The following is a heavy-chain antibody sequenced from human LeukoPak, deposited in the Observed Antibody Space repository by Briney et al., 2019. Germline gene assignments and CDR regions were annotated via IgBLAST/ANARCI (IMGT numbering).Heavy chain of an antibody. Sequence: GSLRLSCAASGFTFGSYAMSWVRQAPGKGLEWISAISDSGGSTYDADSVKGRFTISRDNSKNTLYLQMNSLRAEDTAVYYCAKDTSIGRYCTNGVCSPFDYWGQGTLVTVSS. V-gene: IGHV3-23*01. CDR3: AKDTSIGRYCTNGVCSPFDY. CDR1: GFTFGSYA. D-gene: IGHD2-8*01. J-gene: IGHJ4*02. CDR2: ISDSGGST.